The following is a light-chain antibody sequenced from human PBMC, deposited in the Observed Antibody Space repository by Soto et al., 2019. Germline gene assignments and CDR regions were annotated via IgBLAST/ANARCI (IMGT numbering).Light chain of an antibody. CDR2: DAS. Sequence: EIVLTQSPATLSLSPGERATLSCRASQSVNFCLAWYQQKHGRAPRLLIYDASNRATDIPARFSGSGSGTDFTLTISALEPEDFAVYYCQHRTTCPGTFGQATRLEI. CDR1: QSVNFC. J-gene: IGKJ2*01. V-gene: IGKV3-11*01. CDR3: QHRTTCPGT.